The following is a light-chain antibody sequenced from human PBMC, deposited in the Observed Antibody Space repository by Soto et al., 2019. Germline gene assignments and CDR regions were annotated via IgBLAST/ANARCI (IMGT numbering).Light chain of an antibody. CDR1: QSVSSN. J-gene: IGKJ1*01. Sequence: EILMSQSPATLPVSPGERATLSCRASQSVSSNLAWYQQKPGQAPRLLIYGASTRATGIPARFSGSGSGTEFTLTISSLQSEDFAVYYCQQYNNWPVGFGQGTKVDIK. CDR3: QQYNNWPVG. CDR2: GAS. V-gene: IGKV3-15*01.